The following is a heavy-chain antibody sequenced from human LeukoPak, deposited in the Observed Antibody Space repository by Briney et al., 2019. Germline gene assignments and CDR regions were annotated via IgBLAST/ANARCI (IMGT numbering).Heavy chain of an antibody. CDR1: GFTFSTYE. V-gene: IGHV3-23*01. J-gene: IGHJ6*02. D-gene: IGHD3-3*02. CDR2: ISESGGRT. Sequence: GALRLSCAASGFTFSTYEMSWARPAPGKGPEWVSSISESGGRTYYADSVTGRFTISRDNSRSTLYLQMNSLRAEDTAVYYCTKGSHLDVWGQGTMVTVSS. CDR3: TKGSHLDV.